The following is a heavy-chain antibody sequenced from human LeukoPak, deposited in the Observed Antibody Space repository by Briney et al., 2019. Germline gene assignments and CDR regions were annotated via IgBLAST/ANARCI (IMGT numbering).Heavy chain of an antibody. CDR2: IIPIFGTA. CDR1: GGTFSSYA. CDR3: ARGGLYCSSTSCQGYYYYYMDV. V-gene: IGHV1-69*05. D-gene: IGHD2-2*01. Sequence: ASVKVSCTASGGTFSSYAISWVRQAPGQGLEWMGGIIPIFGTANYAQKFQGRVTITTDESTSTAYMELSSLRSEDTAVYYCARGGLYCSSTSCQGYYYYYMDVWGKGTTVTVSS. J-gene: IGHJ6*03.